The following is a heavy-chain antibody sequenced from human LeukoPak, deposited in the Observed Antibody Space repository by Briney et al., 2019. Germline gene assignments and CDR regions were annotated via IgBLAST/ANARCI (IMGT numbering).Heavy chain of an antibody. CDR1: GFTFSGYA. V-gene: IGHV3-23*01. D-gene: IGHD6-19*01. J-gene: IGHJ4*02. CDR3: APLAVADNSFDY. Sequence: PGGSLRLSCTASGFTFSGYAMNWVRQAPGKGLEWVSAVGTSGSTYYADSVKGRFTISRDNSKNTLYLQMNSLRAEDTGVYYCAPLAVADNSFDYWGQGTLVTVSS. CDR2: VGTSGST.